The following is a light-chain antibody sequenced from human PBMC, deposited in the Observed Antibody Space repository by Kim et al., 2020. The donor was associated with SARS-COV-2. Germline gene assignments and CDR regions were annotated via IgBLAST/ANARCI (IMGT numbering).Light chain of an antibody. CDR1: QNISSY. CDR2: AAS. V-gene: IGKV1-39*01. CDR3: QQSYSTPPA. Sequence: ASVEDRVTITCRASQNISSYLDWYQQKPGKAPKLLSYAASSLQSGVPSRFSGSGSGTDFTLTISSLQPEDFATYYCQQSYSTPPAFGQGTQVDIK. J-gene: IGKJ1*01.